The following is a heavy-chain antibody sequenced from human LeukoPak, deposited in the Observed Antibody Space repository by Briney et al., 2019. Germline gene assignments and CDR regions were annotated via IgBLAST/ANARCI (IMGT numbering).Heavy chain of an antibody. CDR2: INAGNGNT. J-gene: IGHJ6*02. Sequence: ASVKVSCKASGYIFISYAMHWVRQAPGQRPEWMGWINAGNGNTDYSQKFQGRVSISRDTSASTAYMELSSLRSEDTAVYYCARDQWFGESPTPYYYYGMDVWGQGTTVTVSS. D-gene: IGHD3-10*01. CDR3: ARDQWFGESPTPYYYYGMDV. V-gene: IGHV1-3*01. CDR1: GYIFISYA.